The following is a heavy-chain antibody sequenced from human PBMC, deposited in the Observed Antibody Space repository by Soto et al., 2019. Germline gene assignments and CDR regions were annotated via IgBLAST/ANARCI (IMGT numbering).Heavy chain of an antibody. CDR2: ISSSSSYI. J-gene: IGHJ3*02. D-gene: IGHD7-27*01. CDR3: ARDASGSTYDAFDI. CDR1: GFTFSSYS. Sequence: GGSLRLSCAASGFTFSSYSMNWVRQAPGKGLEWVSSISSSSSYIYYADSVKGRFTISRDNAKNSLYLQMNSLRAEDTAVYYCARDASGSTYDAFDIWGQGTMVTVSS. V-gene: IGHV3-21*01.